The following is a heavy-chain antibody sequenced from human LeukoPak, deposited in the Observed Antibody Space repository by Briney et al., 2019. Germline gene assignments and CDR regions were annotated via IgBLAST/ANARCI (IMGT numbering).Heavy chain of an antibody. Sequence: GGSLRLSCAASGFTFSSYCMHWVRQAPGKGLEWVSFISYDGSNKYYADSVKGRFTISRDNSKNTLYLQMNSLRAEDKAVYYCAKDGYSGSSDYWGQGTLVTVSS. CDR1: GFTFSSYC. J-gene: IGHJ4*02. D-gene: IGHD1-26*01. CDR2: ISYDGSNK. V-gene: IGHV3-30*18. CDR3: AKDGYSGSSDY.